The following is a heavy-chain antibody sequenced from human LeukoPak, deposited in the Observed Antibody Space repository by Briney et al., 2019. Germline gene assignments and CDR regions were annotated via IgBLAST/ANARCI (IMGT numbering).Heavy chain of an antibody. CDR1: GYTFTSYG. CDR3: ARAERWLQSHPSDY. Sequence: ASVKVSCKASGYTFTSYGISWVRQAPGQGLEWMGWISAYNGNTNYAQKLQGRVTMTTDTSTSTAYMELRSLRSDDTAVYYCARAERWLQSHPSDYWGQGTLVTVSS. CDR2: ISAYNGNT. D-gene: IGHD5-24*01. J-gene: IGHJ4*02. V-gene: IGHV1-18*01.